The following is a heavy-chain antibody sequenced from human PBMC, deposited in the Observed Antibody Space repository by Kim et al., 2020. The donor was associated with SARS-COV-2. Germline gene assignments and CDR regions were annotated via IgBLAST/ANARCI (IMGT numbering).Heavy chain of an antibody. CDR3: ARHPIAAAGYFNWFDP. Sequence: GESLKISCKGSGYSFTSYWIGWVRQMPGKGLEWMGIIYPGDSDTRYSPSFQGQVTISADKSISTAYLQWSSLKASDTAMYYCARHPIAAAGYFNWFDPWGQGTLVTVSS. CDR2: IYPGDSDT. V-gene: IGHV5-51*01. D-gene: IGHD6-13*01. CDR1: GYSFTSYW. J-gene: IGHJ5*02.